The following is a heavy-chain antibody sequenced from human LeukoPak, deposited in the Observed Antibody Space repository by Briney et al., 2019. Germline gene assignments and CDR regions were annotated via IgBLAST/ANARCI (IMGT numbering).Heavy chain of an antibody. Sequence: ASVKVSCKASGYTFTNYHMNWVRQAPGQGLEWMGIINPSGGSTTNAQKFQGRVIMTRDMSTSTVYMELSSLRSEDTAVYFCARYGHSPFFDYWGQGTVVIVSS. CDR2: INPSGGST. D-gene: IGHD4-17*01. V-gene: IGHV1-46*01. CDR1: GYTFTNYH. J-gene: IGHJ4*02. CDR3: ARYGHSPFFDY.